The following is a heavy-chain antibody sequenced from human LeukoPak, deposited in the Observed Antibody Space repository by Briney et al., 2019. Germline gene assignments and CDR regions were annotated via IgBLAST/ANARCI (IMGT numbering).Heavy chain of an antibody. CDR2: ISYDGSNK. CDR1: GFTFSSYA. J-gene: IGHJ4*02. D-gene: IGHD6-13*01. V-gene: IGHV3-30-3*01. CDR3: ARLRAAQTYDY. Sequence: PGRSLRLSCAASGFTFSSYAMHWVRQAPGKGLEWVAVISYDGSNKYYADSVKGRFTISRDNAKNSLYLQMNSLRAEDTAVYYCARLRAAQTYDYWGQGTLVTVSS.